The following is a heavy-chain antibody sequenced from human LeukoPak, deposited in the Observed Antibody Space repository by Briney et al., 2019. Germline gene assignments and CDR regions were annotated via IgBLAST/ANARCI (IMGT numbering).Heavy chain of an antibody. Sequence: ASVTVSCKASGGTFSSYAISWVRPAPGQGLEWMGGIIPIFGTANYAQKFQGRVTITADESTSTAYMELSSLRSEDTAVYYCARDRGWGLYYFDYWGQGTLVTVSS. CDR1: GGTFSSYA. CDR2: IIPIFGTA. V-gene: IGHV1-69*13. J-gene: IGHJ4*02. D-gene: IGHD6-19*01. CDR3: ARDRGWGLYYFDY.